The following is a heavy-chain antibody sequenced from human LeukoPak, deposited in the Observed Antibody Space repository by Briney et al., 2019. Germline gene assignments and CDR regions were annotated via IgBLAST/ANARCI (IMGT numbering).Heavy chain of an antibody. J-gene: IGHJ4*02. D-gene: IGHD7-27*01. V-gene: IGHV3-23*01. Sequence: GGSLRLSCTASGFTFSSYTMTWVRQAPGKGPKWVSTITTGDGNTYYADSVKGRFTVSRDDSKNTLYLQMNSLRAEDTAVYYCAKDGGLWVSAHWGDSWGRGTLVTVSS. CDR1: GFTFSSYT. CDR3: AKDGGLWVSAHWGDS. CDR2: ITTGDGNT.